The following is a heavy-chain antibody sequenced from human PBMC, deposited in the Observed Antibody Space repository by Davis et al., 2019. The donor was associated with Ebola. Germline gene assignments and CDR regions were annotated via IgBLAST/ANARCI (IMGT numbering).Heavy chain of an antibody. CDR3: AKTDTIGSRVVIGATGVDF. V-gene: IGHV3-30*18. Sequence: GGSLRLSCAASGFTFSNYGMHWVRQAPGKGLEWVAFVSYHGTNKYYADSVKGRFTISRDNSKNTLYLQMNSLRAEDTSVYYCAKTDTIGSRVVIGATGVDFWGQGTLVTVSS. CDR1: GFTFSNYG. CDR2: VSYHGTNK. J-gene: IGHJ4*02. D-gene: IGHD2-15*01.